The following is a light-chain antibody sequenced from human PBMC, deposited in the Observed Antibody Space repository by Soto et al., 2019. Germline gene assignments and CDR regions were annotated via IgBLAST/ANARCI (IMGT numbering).Light chain of an antibody. Sequence: QSLLTQPASVSGSPGQSITISCTGTILDVGGYNYVSWYQQQPGKAPKLIIYEVTNRPSGVSDRFSGSKSDNTASLTISGLQTGDQADYYCCSYVSSKTYLFGTGTKVTVL. J-gene: IGLJ1*01. CDR1: ILDVGGYNY. CDR2: EVT. V-gene: IGLV2-14*03. CDR3: CSYVSSKTYL.